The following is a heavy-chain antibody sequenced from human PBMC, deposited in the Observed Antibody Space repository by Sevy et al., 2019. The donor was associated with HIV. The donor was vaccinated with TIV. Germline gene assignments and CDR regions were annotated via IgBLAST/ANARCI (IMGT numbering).Heavy chain of an antibody. D-gene: IGHD2-2*01. Sequence: GGSRRRSGAASGFTFSSYSMNWVRQAPGKGLEWVSSISGISNYIYYADSVKGRLTISRDNAKSSLYLQMNSLRAEDTAVYYCARTGCSITSCLTADAFDIWGQGTLVTVSS. V-gene: IGHV3-21*06. CDR2: ISGISNYI. CDR1: GFTFSSYS. J-gene: IGHJ3*02. CDR3: ARTGCSITSCLTADAFDI.